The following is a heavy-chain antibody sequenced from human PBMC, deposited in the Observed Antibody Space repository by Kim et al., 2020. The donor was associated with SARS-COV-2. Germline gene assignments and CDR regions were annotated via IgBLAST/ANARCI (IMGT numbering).Heavy chain of an antibody. CDR3: ARGFTRYYDFWSGYPPEDAFDI. J-gene: IGHJ3*02. Sequence: SETLSLTCTVSGGSISSYYWSWIRQPPGKGLEWIGYIYYSGSTNYNPSLKSRVTISVDTSKNQFSLKLSSVTAADTAVYYCARGFTRYYDFWSGYPPEDAFDIWGQGTMVTVSS. D-gene: IGHD3-3*01. CDR2: IYYSGST. CDR1: GGSISSYY. V-gene: IGHV4-59*01.